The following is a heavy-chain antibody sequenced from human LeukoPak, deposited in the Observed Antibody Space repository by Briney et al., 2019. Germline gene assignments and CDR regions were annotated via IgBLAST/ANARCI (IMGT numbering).Heavy chain of an antibody. V-gene: IGHV7-4-1*02. Sequence: ASVKVSCKASGYTFTGYYMHWVRQAPGQGLEWMGWINTNTGNPTYAQGFTGRFVFSLDTSVSTAYLQISSLKAEDTAVYYCAREVPAWVEWLLVFDPWGQGTLVTVSS. CDR2: INTNTGNP. CDR3: AREVPAWVEWLLVFDP. J-gene: IGHJ5*02. CDR1: GYTFTGYY. D-gene: IGHD3-3*01.